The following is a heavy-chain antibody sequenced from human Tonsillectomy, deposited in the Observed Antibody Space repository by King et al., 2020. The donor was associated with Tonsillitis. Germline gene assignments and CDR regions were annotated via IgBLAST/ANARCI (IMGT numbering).Heavy chain of an antibody. Sequence: VQLQESGPGLVKPSETLSLTCTVSGDSISGYYWSWLRPPAGKGLEWIGRIYFNENTDYNPSLKSRVTMSVDTSKNQFSLKLTSVTAADTAVYYCARDRHQGSTKFDYWGPGTLVTVSS. CDR1: GDSISGYY. D-gene: IGHD2-8*01. J-gene: IGHJ4*02. CDR3: ARDRHQGSTKFDY. CDR2: IYFNENT. V-gene: IGHV4-4*07.